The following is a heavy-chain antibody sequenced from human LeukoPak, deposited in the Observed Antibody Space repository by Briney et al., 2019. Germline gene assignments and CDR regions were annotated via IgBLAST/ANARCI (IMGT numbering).Heavy chain of an antibody. J-gene: IGHJ4*02. Sequence: SETLSLTCVVYGGSFSGYYWSWIRQPPGKGLEWIGEINHSGSTNYNPSLKSRVTISVDTSKNQFSLKLSSVTAADTAVYYCARTGLRMYYFDYWGQGTLVTVSS. CDR3: ARTGLRMYYFDY. CDR1: GGSFSGYY. D-gene: IGHD5/OR15-5a*01. V-gene: IGHV4-34*01. CDR2: INHSGST.